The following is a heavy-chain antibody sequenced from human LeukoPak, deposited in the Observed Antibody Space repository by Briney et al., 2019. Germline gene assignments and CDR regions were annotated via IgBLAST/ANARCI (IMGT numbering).Heavy chain of an antibody. CDR3: ARGLRYFDWDXXYTDV. Sequence: VASVKVSCKASGYTFTGYFMHWVRQAPGQGLEWMGWINPNSGGTNYVQKFQGRVTMTRDTSISTAYMELSRLRSDDTAVYYCARGLRYFDWDXXYTDVWXXGTTVTIS. CDR1: GYTFTGYF. V-gene: IGHV1-2*02. CDR2: INPNSGGT. D-gene: IGHD3-9*01. J-gene: IGHJ6*03.